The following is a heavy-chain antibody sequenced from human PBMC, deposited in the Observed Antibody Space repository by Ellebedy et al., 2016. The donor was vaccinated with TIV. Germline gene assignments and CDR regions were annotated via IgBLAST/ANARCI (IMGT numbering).Heavy chain of an antibody. CDR1: GFTVTYTY. V-gene: IGHV3-53*01. D-gene: IGHD1-20*01. CDR3: ARRISGTYGDDALDI. J-gene: IGHJ3*02. CDR2: IQTGGDT. Sequence: GGSLRLSCVASGFTVTYTYMSWVRQAPGEGLEWVSVIQTGGDTYYADSVKGRFTISRDSSKNTLYLQMDSLRAEDTAVYYCARRISGTYGDDALDIWGQGTMVTVSS.